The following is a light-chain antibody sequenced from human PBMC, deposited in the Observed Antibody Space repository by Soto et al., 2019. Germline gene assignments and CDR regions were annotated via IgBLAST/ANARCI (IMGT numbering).Light chain of an antibody. CDR3: QQCYSTPYT. J-gene: IGKJ2*01. Sequence: DIVLTQSPDSLAVSLGERATINCKSSQSVLSSSNNKNYLAWYQQKPGQPPTLLIYWASTREFGVPDRFSGSGSGTDFTLTISSLQADDFAVYYCQQCYSTPYTFGQGTKLEIK. CDR1: QSVLSSSNNKNY. CDR2: WAS. V-gene: IGKV4-1*01.